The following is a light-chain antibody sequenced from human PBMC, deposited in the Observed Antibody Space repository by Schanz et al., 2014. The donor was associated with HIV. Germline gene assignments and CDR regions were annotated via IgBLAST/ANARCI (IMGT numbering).Light chain of an antibody. CDR3: HQYYSSRQT. Sequence: DIVMTQSPDSLAVSLGERATINCKSSQSVLYRSSNKNYLAWYQQKPGQPPKLLIYWASTRESGVPDRFSCSGSGTDFTLTISSLQAEDVAVYYCHQYYSSRQTFGQGTKVEIK. J-gene: IGKJ1*01. V-gene: IGKV4-1*01. CDR1: QSVLYRSSNKNY. CDR2: WAS.